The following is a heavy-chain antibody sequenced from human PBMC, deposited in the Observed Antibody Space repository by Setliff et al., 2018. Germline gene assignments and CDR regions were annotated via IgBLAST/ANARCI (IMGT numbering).Heavy chain of an antibody. Sequence: PSETLSLTCTVSGGSISSSSYYWGWIRQPPGKGLEWIGSIYYSGSTYYNPSLKSRVTISADTSNNQFSMKLNSVTVADTAAYYCARGGDSGSYFLANHDAFDIWGQGTMVTVSS. V-gene: IGHV4-39*07. CDR1: GGSISSSSYY. CDR2: IYYSGST. J-gene: IGHJ3*02. CDR3: ARGGDSGSYFLANHDAFDI. D-gene: IGHD1-26*01.